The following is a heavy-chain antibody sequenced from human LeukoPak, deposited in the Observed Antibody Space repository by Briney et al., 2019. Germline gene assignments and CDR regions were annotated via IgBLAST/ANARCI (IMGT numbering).Heavy chain of an antibody. Sequence: PGGFLRLSCVASGFTFTSDAMKWVRQAPGKRLEWVSSTVSRGTTQYADSVKGRFTVSRDTSKNTLYLQMNSLRADDTAVYYCAKCSTSAYTTGWCNWIDPWGQGTLVTVSS. CDR3: AKCSTSAYTTGWCNWIDP. CDR2: TVSRGTT. D-gene: IGHD6-19*01. V-gene: IGHV3-23*01. CDR1: GFTFTSDA. J-gene: IGHJ5*02.